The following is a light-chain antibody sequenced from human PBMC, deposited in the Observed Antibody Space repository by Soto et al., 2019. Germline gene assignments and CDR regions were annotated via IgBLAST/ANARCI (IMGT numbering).Light chain of an antibody. Sequence: EIVLTQSPVTLSLSPGTRANLSCRASQSVSNFLAWYQQKPGQAPRLLIYDTSNRATGIPARFSGSGSGTDFTLTINNLDPEDFAVYYCQKRSNWPITCGKGTRLEIK. J-gene: IGKJ5*01. V-gene: IGKV3-11*01. CDR1: QSVSNF. CDR3: QKRSNWPIT. CDR2: DTS.